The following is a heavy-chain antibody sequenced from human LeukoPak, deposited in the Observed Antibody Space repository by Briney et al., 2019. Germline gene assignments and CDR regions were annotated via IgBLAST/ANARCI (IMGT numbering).Heavy chain of an antibody. V-gene: IGHV3-74*01. Sequence: GGSLGLSCAASGFTCSSYWMHWVRQAPGKELVWVARINSDGYSLSYADSVKGRFTISRDNTKNTLYLHVNRLRVEDTAIYYCARATAVAGTDQWGQRTLVTVSS. J-gene: IGHJ4*02. D-gene: IGHD6-19*01. CDR1: GFTCSSYW. CDR2: INSDGYSL. CDR3: ARATAVAGTDQ.